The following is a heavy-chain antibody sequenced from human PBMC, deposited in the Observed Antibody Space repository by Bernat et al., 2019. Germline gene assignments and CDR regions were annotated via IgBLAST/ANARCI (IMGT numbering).Heavy chain of an antibody. CDR2: ISYDGSIK. CDR3: SRDYDSSGRLDY. CDR1: GFTFSGYA. J-gene: IGHJ4*02. D-gene: IGHD3-22*01. Sequence: QVQLVESGGGVVQPGRSLRLSCAPSGFTFSGYAMHWVRQAPGKGLEWVAVISYDGSIKYHADFVKGRFTISRDNSKNTLYLQMNSLRAEDTAVYYCSRDYDSSGRLDYWGQGTLVTVSS. V-gene: IGHV3-30-3*01.